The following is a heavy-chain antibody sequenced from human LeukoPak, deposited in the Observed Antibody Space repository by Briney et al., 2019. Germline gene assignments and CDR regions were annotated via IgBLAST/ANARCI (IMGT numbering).Heavy chain of an antibody. J-gene: IGHJ3*02. D-gene: IGHD2-21*01. CDR3: ARSVSWGLLVRDDAFDI. CDR2: IKEDGSEK. V-gene: IGHV3-7*05. CDR1: GFTFNNYW. Sequence: SGGSLRLSCAASGFTFNNYWMSWVRQAPGKGLEWVANIKEDGSEKYYYVDSVKGRFTISRDNAKNSLYLQMNNLRAEDTAVYYCARSVSWGLLVRDDAFDIWGQGTMVTVSS.